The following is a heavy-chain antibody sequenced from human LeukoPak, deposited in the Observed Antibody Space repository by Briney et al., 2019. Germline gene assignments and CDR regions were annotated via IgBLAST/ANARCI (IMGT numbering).Heavy chain of an antibody. Sequence: SETLSLTCTVSGGSISSYYWSWIRQHPGKGLEWIGYIYYSGSTYYNPSLKSRVTISVDTSKNQFSLKLSSVTAADTAVYYCARGFYGGNSRPFDYWGQGTLVTVSS. CDR3: ARGFYGGNSRPFDY. V-gene: IGHV4-59*06. D-gene: IGHD4-23*01. CDR1: GGSISSYY. CDR2: IYYSGST. J-gene: IGHJ4*02.